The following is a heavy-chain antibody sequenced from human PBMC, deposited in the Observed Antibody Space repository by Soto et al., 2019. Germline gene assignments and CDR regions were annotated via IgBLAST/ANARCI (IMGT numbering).Heavy chain of an antibody. D-gene: IGHD6-13*01. CDR2: ISSSATTI. V-gene: IGHV3-48*03. Sequence: EVQLVESGGGLVQPGGSLRLSCVASEFTFSSYEMNWVRQAPGKGLEWVSYISSSATTIYYTDSVKGRFTISRDNAKKSLYRQMNSLRAEDTAVYYCVRFGGAAAGPGDYWGQGTLVTVSS. CDR3: VRFGGAAAGPGDY. J-gene: IGHJ4*02. CDR1: EFTFSSYE.